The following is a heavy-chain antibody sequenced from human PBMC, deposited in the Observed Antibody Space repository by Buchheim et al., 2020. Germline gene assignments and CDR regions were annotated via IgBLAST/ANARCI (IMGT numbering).Heavy chain of an antibody. CDR1: GYTFTSYY. CDR3: ARDEPTQGMDV. V-gene: IGHV1-46*01. D-gene: IGHD1-14*01. CDR2: INPSGGSA. Sequence: QVQLVQSGAEVKKPGASVKVSCKASGYTFTSYYMHWVRQAPGQGLERVGIINPSGGSASSAQNFQGRVTMTRATSTSTVYLELSSLRAEDTDGYYCARDEPTQGMDVWGQGTT. J-gene: IGHJ6*02.